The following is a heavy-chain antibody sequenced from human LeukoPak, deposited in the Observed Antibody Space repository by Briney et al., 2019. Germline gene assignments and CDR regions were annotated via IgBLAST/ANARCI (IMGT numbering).Heavy chain of an antibody. J-gene: IGHJ4*02. V-gene: IGHV3-33*06. CDR1: GFTFSSYG. CDR2: IWYDGSNK. CDR3: AKVAYYSDSSGYYPYYFDY. Sequence: GGSLRLSCAASGFTFSSYGMHWVRQAPGKGLEWVAVIWYDGSNKYYADSVKGRFTLSRDNSKNTLYLQMNSLRAEDTAVYYCAKVAYYSDSSGYYPYYFDYWGQGTLVTVSS. D-gene: IGHD3-22*01.